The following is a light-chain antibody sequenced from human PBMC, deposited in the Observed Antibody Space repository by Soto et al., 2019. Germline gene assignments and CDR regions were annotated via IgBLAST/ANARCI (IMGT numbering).Light chain of an antibody. J-gene: IGLJ3*02. CDR3: ATWDDNLNGPV. V-gene: IGLV2-11*01. CDR2: DVS. Sequence: QSALTHPRSVSGSPGQSVTISCTGTSSDVGGYNYVSWYQQHPRKAPKLMIYDVSTRPSGVPDRFSGSKSGNTASLTISGLQAEDEADYYCATWDDNLNGPVFGGGTTLTVL. CDR1: SSDVGGYNY.